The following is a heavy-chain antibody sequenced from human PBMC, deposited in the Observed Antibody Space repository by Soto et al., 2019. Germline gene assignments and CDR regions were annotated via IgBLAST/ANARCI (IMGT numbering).Heavy chain of an antibody. Sequence: GAXVKVSCKASGYTFTGYGISWVRQAPGQGLEWMGWISAYNGNTNHAQKLQGRVTMTTDTSTSTAYMELRSLRSDDTAVYYCARSIAAAGMGAFDIWGQGTMVTVSS. V-gene: IGHV1-18*01. J-gene: IGHJ3*02. CDR1: GYTFTGYG. CDR2: ISAYNGNT. D-gene: IGHD6-13*01. CDR3: ARSIAAAGMGAFDI.